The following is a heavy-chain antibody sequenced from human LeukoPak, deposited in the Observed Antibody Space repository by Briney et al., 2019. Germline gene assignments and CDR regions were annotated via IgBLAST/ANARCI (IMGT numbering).Heavy chain of an antibody. D-gene: IGHD3-22*01. CDR1: GFTFSSYE. V-gene: IGHV3-48*03. CDR2: ISSSGSTI. Sequence: HPGGSLRLSCAASGFTFSSYEMNWVRQAPGKGLEWVSYISSSGSTIYYADSVKGRFTISRDNAKNSLYLQMNSLRAEDTAVYYCARSSGYDWFDPWGQGTLVTVSS. CDR3: ARSSGYDWFDP. J-gene: IGHJ5*02.